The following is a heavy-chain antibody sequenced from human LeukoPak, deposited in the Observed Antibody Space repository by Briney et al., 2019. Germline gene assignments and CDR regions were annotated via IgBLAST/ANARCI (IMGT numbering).Heavy chain of an antibody. CDR2: IIPIFGTA. Sequence: ASVKVSCKASGYTFTSYGISWVRQAPGQGLEWMGGIIPIFGTANYAQKFQGRVTITADESTSTAYMELSSLRSEDTAVYYCARETTYAFDIWGQGTMVTVSS. D-gene: IGHD1-7*01. CDR3: ARETTYAFDI. J-gene: IGHJ3*02. CDR1: GYTFTSYG. V-gene: IGHV1-69*13.